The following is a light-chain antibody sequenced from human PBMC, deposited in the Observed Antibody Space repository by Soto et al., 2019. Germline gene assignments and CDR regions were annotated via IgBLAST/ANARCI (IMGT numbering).Light chain of an antibody. Sequence: QSALTQPASVSGSPGQSITISCTGTSSDVGGYNYVYWYQQHPGKAPKVMIYEVSNRPSGVSNRFSGSKSGNTASLTISGLQAEDEADYYCSSYTSSNTWVFGGGTKLTVL. V-gene: IGLV2-14*01. CDR3: SSYTSSNTWV. CDR1: SSDVGGYNY. CDR2: EVS. J-gene: IGLJ3*02.